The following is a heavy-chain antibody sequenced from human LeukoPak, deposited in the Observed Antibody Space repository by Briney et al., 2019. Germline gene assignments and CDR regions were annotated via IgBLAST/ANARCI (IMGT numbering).Heavy chain of an antibody. V-gene: IGHV3-30-3*01. CDR2: ISFDGSNK. Sequence: GGSLRLSCAASGFTFSSYALHWVRQAPGKGLEWVASISFDGSNKYYADSVKGRFTVSRDNSKNTLYLQMNSLRDEDTAVHYCARDSVTLRYDLLYCFDYWGQGTLVTVSS. CDR3: ARDSVTLRYDLLYCFDY. CDR1: GFTFSSYA. D-gene: IGHD2-2*01. J-gene: IGHJ4*02.